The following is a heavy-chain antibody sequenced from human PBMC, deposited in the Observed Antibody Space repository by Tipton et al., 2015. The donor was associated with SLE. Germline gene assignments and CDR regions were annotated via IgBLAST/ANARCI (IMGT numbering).Heavy chain of an antibody. CDR2: INHSGST. V-gene: IGHV4-38-2*02. CDR3: ASGIAAAGRRAFDI. J-gene: IGHJ3*02. D-gene: IGHD6-13*01. CDR1: GYSISSGYY. Sequence: TLSLTCTVSGYSISSGYYWGWVRQPPGKGLEWIGEINHSGSTHYNPSLKSRVTISLDTSKNQFSLKLSSVTAADTAVYYCASGIAAAGRRAFDIWGQGTMVTVSS.